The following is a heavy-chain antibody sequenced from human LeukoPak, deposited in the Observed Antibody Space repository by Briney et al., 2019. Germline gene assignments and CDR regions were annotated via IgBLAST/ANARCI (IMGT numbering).Heavy chain of an antibody. CDR1: GGSISSGGYY. D-gene: IGHD1-26*01. Sequence: PSETLSLTCTVSGGSISSGGYYWSWIRQPPGKGLEWIGYIYHSGSTYYNPSLKSRVTISVDRSKNQFSLKLSSVAAADTAVYYCARGKKGARRYWYFDLWGRGTLVTVSS. CDR2: IYHSGST. V-gene: IGHV4-30-2*01. J-gene: IGHJ2*01. CDR3: ARGKKGARRYWYFDL.